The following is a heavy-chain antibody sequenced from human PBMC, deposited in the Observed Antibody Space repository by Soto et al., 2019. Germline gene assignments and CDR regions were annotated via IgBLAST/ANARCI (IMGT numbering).Heavy chain of an antibody. CDR3: ARDRRYSYYYYGMDV. J-gene: IGHJ6*02. V-gene: IGHV1-3*01. Sequence: ASVEVTCKAAGYSFTIYARHWLRQAPGQRLEWMGWINAGNGNTKYSQKFQGRVTITRDTSASTAYMELSSLRSEDTAVYYCARDRRYSYYYYGMDVWGQGTTVTVSS. CDR1: GYSFTIYA. CDR2: INAGNGNT.